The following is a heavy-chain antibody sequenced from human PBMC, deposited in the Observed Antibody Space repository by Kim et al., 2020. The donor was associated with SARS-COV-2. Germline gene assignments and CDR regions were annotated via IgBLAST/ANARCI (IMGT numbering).Heavy chain of an antibody. CDR2: INAGNGTT. J-gene: IGHJ6*02. CDR1: GYTFTSYA. V-gene: IGHV1-3*01. Sequence: ASVKVSCKASGYTFTSYAMHWVRQAPGQRLEWMGWINAGNGTTKYSQKFQGRVTITRDTSASTAYMELSSLRSEDTAVYYCARDPKYYYDSSDKKNYYNYCGMYVWGQGATFTASS. D-gene: IGHD3-22*01. CDR3: ARDPKYYYDSSDKKNYYNYCGMYV.